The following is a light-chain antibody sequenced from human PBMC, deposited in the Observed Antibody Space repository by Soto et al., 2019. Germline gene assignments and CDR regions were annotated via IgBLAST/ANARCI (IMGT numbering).Light chain of an antibody. CDR2: EVS. CDR3: SSYTSSSTHWV. V-gene: IGLV2-14*01. Sequence: QSALTQPASVSGSPGQSITISCTGTSSDVGGYNYVSWYQQHPGKAPKLMIYEVSNRPSGVSNRFSGSKSGNTASLTISGLQAEDEADYYCSSYTSSSTHWVFGEGTKRTVL. CDR1: SSDVGGYNY. J-gene: IGLJ3*02.